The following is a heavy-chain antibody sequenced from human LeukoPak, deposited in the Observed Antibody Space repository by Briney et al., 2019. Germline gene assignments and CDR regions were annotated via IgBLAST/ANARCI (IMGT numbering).Heavy chain of an antibody. CDR3: ARGPMVRGVSFDY. CDR1: GFTVRDNY. Sequence: GGSLRLSCTASGFTVRDNYMSWFRQAPGKGLEWGSVIYSGGNTFYVDSVKGRFTISRDDSKNPLYLQMNSLRAEDTAVYYCARGPMVRGVSFDYWGQGTLVTVSS. D-gene: IGHD3-10*01. V-gene: IGHV3-53*01. J-gene: IGHJ4*02. CDR2: IYSGGNT.